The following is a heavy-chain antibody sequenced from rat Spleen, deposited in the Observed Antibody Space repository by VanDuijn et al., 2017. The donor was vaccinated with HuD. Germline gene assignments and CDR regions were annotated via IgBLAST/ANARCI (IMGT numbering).Heavy chain of an antibody. Sequence: EGQLVEPGGGLGQPGRSTKLPCAASGLRGSNDDRAWVRQAPGKELEWVASITNTGGSTYYPDSVKGRFTISRDNAKSTLYLQMDSLRSEDTATYYCVRQWDYWGQGVMVTVSS. J-gene: IGHJ2*01. V-gene: IGHV5-25*01. CDR2: ITNTGGST. CDR3: VRQWDY. CDR1: GLRGSNDD.